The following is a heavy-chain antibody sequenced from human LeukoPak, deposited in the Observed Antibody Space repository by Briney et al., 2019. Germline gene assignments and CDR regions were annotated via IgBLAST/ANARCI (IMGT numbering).Heavy chain of an antibody. V-gene: IGHV3-15*01. CDR3: GTSSSGS. CDR2: IKSKTDGGTT. D-gene: IGHD1-26*01. CDR1: GFTFTNAW. J-gene: IGHJ4*02. Sequence: GGSLRLSCAASGFTFTNAWMSWIRQAPGKGLDWVSRIKSKTDGGTTDYAAPVEGRFTISRDDSKRMLYLQMNSLKTEDTAVYFCGTSSSGSWGQGTLVTVSS.